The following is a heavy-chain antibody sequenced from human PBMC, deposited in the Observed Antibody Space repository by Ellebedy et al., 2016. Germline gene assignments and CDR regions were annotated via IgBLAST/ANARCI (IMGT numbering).Heavy chain of an antibody. D-gene: IGHD2-15*01. CDR1: GFRFGDYA. Sequence: GGSLRLSCTASGFRFGDYAMTWFRQAPGKGLEWVGFIRHKGYGGTAEYAESVKGRFTISRDDSKSIAYLQMNSLKSEDSAVYYCTRESGGGTDYWGQGTLVTVSS. J-gene: IGHJ4*02. CDR3: TRESGGGTDY. CDR2: IRHKGYGGTA. V-gene: IGHV3-49*03.